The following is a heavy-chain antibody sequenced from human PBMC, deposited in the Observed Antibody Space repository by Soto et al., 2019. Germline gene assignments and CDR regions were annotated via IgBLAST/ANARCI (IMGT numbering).Heavy chain of an antibody. CDR1: GFTVSSNF. CDR2: IYSGGNT. CDR3: ARGYKMIYYDFWSGSLGDYGMDV. D-gene: IGHD3-3*01. J-gene: IGHJ6*02. Sequence: LRLSCVASGFTVSSNFMSWVRQAPGKGLEWVSVIYSGGNTYYADAVKGRFTISRDNSKNTLYLQMNSLRAEDTAVYYCARGYKMIYYDFWSGSLGDYGMDVWGQGTTVTVSS. V-gene: IGHV3-66*01.